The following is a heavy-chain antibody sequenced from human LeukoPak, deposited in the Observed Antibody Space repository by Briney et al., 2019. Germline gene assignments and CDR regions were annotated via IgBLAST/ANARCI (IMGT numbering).Heavy chain of an antibody. CDR3: AESPMTRVTTGGFDF. CDR2: ISSSWGST. CDR1: GFTFNSYA. J-gene: IGHJ4*02. D-gene: IGHD4-17*01. Sequence: PGGSLRLSCAASGFTFNSYAMSWVRQAPGKGLEWVLSISSSWGSTYYVDSVKGRFTISRDNSKNTLYLQMNSLRAEDTAVYYCAESPMTRVTTGGFDFWGQGTLVTVSS. V-gene: IGHV3-23*01.